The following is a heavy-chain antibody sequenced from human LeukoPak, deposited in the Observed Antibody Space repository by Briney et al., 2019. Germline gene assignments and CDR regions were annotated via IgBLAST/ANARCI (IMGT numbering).Heavy chain of an antibody. CDR3: ATDFRVSY. CDR2: IRGSDGAT. CDR1: GFTFSSNA. V-gene: IGHV3-23*01. J-gene: IGHJ4*02. Sequence: GGSLRLSCAASGFTFSSNAMAGVRQAPGKGLEWVSAIRGSDGATYYADSVKGRFTISRDNSKNTLSLQMNRLRAEDTAVYYCATDFRVSYWGQGTLVTVSS.